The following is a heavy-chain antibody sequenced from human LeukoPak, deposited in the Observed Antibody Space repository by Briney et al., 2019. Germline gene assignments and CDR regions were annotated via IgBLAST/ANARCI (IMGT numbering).Heavy chain of an antibody. CDR1: GYTFTSYG. D-gene: IGHD3-10*01. J-gene: IGHJ2*01. V-gene: IGHV1-18*01. CDR3: ARMGTNYYGSGRSKKPWYFDL. Sequence: ASVKVSCRASGYTFTSYGISWVRQAPGQGLEWMGWISAYNGNTNYAQKLQGRVTMTTDTSTSTAYMELRSLRSDDTAVYYCARMGTNYYGSGRSKKPWYFDLWGRGTLVTVSS. CDR2: ISAYNGNT.